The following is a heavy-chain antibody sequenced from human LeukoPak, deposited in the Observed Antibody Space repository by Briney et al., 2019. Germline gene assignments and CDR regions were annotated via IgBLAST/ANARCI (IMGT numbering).Heavy chain of an antibody. J-gene: IGHJ4*02. Sequence: GGSLRLSCVASGFSFSSYGMHWLRQPPGKGLEWVAVISYDGSNKYYADSVKGRFTISRDNSKNTLYLQMNSLRAEDTAVYYCAKDGAVAGGGHFDYWGQGTLVTVSS. CDR2: ISYDGSNK. D-gene: IGHD3-16*01. CDR3: AKDGAVAGGGHFDY. V-gene: IGHV3-30*18. CDR1: GFSFSSYG.